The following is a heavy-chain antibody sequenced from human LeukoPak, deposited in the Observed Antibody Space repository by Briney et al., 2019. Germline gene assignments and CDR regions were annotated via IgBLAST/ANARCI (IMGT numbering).Heavy chain of an antibody. CDR1: GVTLSNTW. CDR3: ATGARGSD. V-gene: IGHV3-15*01. J-gene: IGHJ4*02. Sequence: GGSLRLSCAASGVTLSNTWMTWVRQAPGKGREWVGRIKSKTDGGTTESAAPVKGRFTILRDDSKNTLSLEMNSLKTEDAGVYYCATGARGSDWGQGTLVTVSS. CDR2: IKSKTDGGTT. D-gene: IGHD3-10*01.